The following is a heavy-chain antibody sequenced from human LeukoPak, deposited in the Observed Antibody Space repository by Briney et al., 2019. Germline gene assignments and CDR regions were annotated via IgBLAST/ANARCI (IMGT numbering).Heavy chain of an antibody. J-gene: IGHJ6*03. Sequence: PGGSLRLSCAASGFTFSSYSMNWVRQAPGKWLEWVSCISSSSSYIYYADSVKGRFTISRDNAKNSLYLQMNSLRAEDTAVYYCARDPYYYGSGSYSSYYYMDVWGKGTTVTISS. V-gene: IGHV3-21*01. CDR2: ISSSSSYI. D-gene: IGHD3-10*01. CDR1: GFTFSSYS. CDR3: ARDPYYYGSGSYSSYYYMDV.